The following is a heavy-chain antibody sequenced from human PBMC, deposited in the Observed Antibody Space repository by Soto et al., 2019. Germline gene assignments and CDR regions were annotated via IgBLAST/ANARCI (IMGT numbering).Heavy chain of an antibody. CDR1: GYTFTSYG. CDR3: ARAVEWGSYRSYAFDI. Sequence: ASVKVSCKASGYTFTSYGISWVRQAPGQGLEWMGWISAYNGNTNYARKLQGRVTMTTDTSTSTAYMELRSLRSDDTAVYYCARAVEWGSYRSYAFDIWGQGTMVTVSS. CDR2: ISAYNGNT. D-gene: IGHD3-16*02. V-gene: IGHV1-18*04. J-gene: IGHJ3*02.